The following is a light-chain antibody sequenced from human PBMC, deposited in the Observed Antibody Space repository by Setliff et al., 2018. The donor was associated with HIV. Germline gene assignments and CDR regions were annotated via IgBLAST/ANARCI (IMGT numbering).Light chain of an antibody. Sequence: QSVLTQPASVSGSPGQPITISCTGTSSDVGAYNFVSWYQHHPGKAPKLMIYEVSNRPSGVSNRFSGSKSGNTASLTISGLQAEDEADYYCSSYTSISTRVFGTGTKGTVL. CDR3: SSYTSISTRV. CDR2: EVS. CDR1: SSDVGAYNF. V-gene: IGLV2-14*01. J-gene: IGLJ1*01.